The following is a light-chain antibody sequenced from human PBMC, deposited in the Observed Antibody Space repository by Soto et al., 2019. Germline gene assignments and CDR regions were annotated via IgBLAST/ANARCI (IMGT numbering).Light chain of an antibody. CDR2: DVS. J-gene: IGLJ1*01. V-gene: IGLV2-18*02. Sequence: QSALTQPPSVSGSPGQSVAMSCTGTSSDVGSYNRVSWYQQSPGTAPKLLIYDVSNRPSGVPDRFSGSKSGNTASLTISGLQAEDEADYYCSSFTSSDTYVFGTGTKVTVL. CDR3: SSFTSSDTYV. CDR1: SSDVGSYNR.